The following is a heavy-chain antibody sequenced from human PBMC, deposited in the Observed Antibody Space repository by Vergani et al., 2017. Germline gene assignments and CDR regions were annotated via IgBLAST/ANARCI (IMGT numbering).Heavy chain of an antibody. Sequence: EVQLVESGGGLVKPGGSLRLSCAASGFTFSSYSMNWVRPAPGKGLEWVSSISSSSSYIYYADSVKGRFTISRDNAKNSLYLQMNSLRAEDTAVYYCARERRNAFDVWGQGTMVTVSS. V-gene: IGHV3-21*01. J-gene: IGHJ3*01. CDR1: GFTFSSYS. CDR2: ISSSSSYI. CDR3: ARERRNAFDV.